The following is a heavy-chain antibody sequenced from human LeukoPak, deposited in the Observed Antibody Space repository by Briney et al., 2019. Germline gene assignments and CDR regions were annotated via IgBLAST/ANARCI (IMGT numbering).Heavy chain of an antibody. Sequence: PSETLSLTCTVSGGSISSGDYYWSWIRQPPGKGLEWIGYIYYSGSTYYNPSLKSRVTISVDTSKNQFSLKLSSVTAADTAVYYCARGGGYCSSTSCYRPRFDPWGQGTLVTVSS. CDR1: GGSISSGDYY. CDR2: IYYSGST. J-gene: IGHJ5*02. CDR3: ARGGGYCSSTSCYRPRFDP. V-gene: IGHV4-30-4*01. D-gene: IGHD2-2*02.